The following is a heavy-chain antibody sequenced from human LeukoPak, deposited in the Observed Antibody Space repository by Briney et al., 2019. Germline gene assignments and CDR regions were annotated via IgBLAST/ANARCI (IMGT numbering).Heavy chain of an antibody. CDR3: ARGRRPGDNWNYVAFDY. CDR2: IIPIFGAA. CDR1: GYTFTSYA. D-gene: IGHD1-7*01. J-gene: IGHJ4*02. Sequence: SVKVSCKASGYTFTSYAMNWVRQAPGQGLEWMGGIIPIFGAANYAQKFQGRVTITADESTSTAYMELSSLRSEDTAVYYCARGRRPGDNWNYVAFDYWGQGTLVTVSS. V-gene: IGHV1-69*13.